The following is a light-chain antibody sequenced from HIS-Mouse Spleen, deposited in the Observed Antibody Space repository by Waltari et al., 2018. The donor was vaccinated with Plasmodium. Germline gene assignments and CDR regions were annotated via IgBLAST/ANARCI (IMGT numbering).Light chain of an antibody. Sequence: QSALTQPASVSGSPGQPINIPCTGTSSDGGRYNLVSWYQQHPGNAPKLLIYKVSKRPSGVSNLFSGSKSGNTASLTISVLQAEDEADYYCCSYAGSSTYVFGTGTKVTVL. V-gene: IGLV2-23*02. CDR1: SSDGGRYNL. J-gene: IGLJ1*01. CDR3: CSYAGSSTYV. CDR2: KVS.